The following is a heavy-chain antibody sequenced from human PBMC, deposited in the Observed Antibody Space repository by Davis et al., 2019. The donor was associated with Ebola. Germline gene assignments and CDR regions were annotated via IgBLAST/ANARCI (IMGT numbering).Heavy chain of an antibody. CDR3: ASSYYDFWSGSPGYYGMDV. Sequence: PSETLSLTCTVSGGSISSYYWSWIRQPPGKGLEWIGYIYYSGSTNYNPSLKSRVTISVDTSKNQFSLKLSSVTAADTAVYYCASSYYDFWSGSPGYYGMDVWGQGTTVTVSS. V-gene: IGHV4-59*01. CDR1: GGSISSYY. D-gene: IGHD3-3*01. CDR2: IYYSGST. J-gene: IGHJ6*02.